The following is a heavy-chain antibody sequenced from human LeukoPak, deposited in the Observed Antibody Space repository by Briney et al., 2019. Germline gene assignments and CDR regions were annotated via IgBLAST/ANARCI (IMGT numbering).Heavy chain of an antibody. CDR2: IKSKTDGGTT. CDR1: GFTFSIAW. Sequence: PGGSLRLSCAASGFTFSIAWMTWVRQAPGKGLEWVGRIKSKTDGGTTDYAAPVKGRFTISRDDSKNTLYLQMNSLKTEDTAVYYCTTVRYYYDSSGFAEYFQHWGQGTLVTVSS. J-gene: IGHJ1*01. CDR3: TTVRYYYDSSGFAEYFQH. D-gene: IGHD3-22*01. V-gene: IGHV3-15*01.